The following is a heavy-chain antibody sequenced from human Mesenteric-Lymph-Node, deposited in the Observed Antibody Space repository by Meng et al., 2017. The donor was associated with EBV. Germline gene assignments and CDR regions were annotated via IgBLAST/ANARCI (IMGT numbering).Heavy chain of an antibody. CDR3: ARGPPTLTSYVYFDY. J-gene: IGHJ4*02. D-gene: IGHD4-17*01. CDR1: GGTFSGYS. V-gene: IGHV4-34*01. CDR2: INQSGST. Sequence: QEQLRQWGGGLLKPSESLSLTCAVYGGTFSGYSWTWIRQPPGKGPEWIGEINQSGSTNYSPSLKSRVTISVDTSKTQFSLNLRSVTAADTAVYYCARGPPTLTSYVYFDYWGQGILVTVSS.